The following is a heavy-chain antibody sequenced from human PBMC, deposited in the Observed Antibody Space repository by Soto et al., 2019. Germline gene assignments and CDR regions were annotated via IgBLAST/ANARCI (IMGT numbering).Heavy chain of an antibody. V-gene: IGHV4-30-2*01. CDR2: IYHSGST. CDR3: ARGGIAAAGTNWFDP. Sequence: PSETLSLTCAVSGGSISIGGYSWSCIRQPPGKGLEWIGYIYHSGSTYYNPSLKSRVTISVDRSKNQFSLKLSSVTAADTAVYYCARGGIAAAGTNWFDPWGQGTLVTVSS. CDR1: GGSISIGGYS. D-gene: IGHD6-13*01. J-gene: IGHJ5*02.